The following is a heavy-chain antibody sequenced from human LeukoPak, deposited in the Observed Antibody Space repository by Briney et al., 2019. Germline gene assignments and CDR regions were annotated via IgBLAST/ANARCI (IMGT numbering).Heavy chain of an antibody. CDR2: IYYSGST. CDR1: GGSISSYY. D-gene: IGHD2-21*01. CDR3: ASFVGPYAFDI. Sequence: SETLSLTCTVSGGSISSYYWSWIRQPPGKGLEWIGYIYYSGSTNYNPSLKSRVTISVDTSKDQFSLKLSSVTAADTAVYYCASFVGPYAFDIWGQGTMVTVSS. J-gene: IGHJ3*02. V-gene: IGHV4-59*01.